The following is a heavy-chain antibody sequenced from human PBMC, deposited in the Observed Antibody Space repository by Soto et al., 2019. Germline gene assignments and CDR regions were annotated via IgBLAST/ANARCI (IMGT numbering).Heavy chain of an antibody. CDR2: ITGSGSST. Sequence: GGSLRLPCAASGFTFSSYAMSWVRQAPGKGLEWVSSITGSGSSTFHADAAKGRFSISRDNSKNTLYLQMNSLRAEDTAVYYCAKDWDGGWFDPWGQGTLVTVS. J-gene: IGHJ5*02. D-gene: IGHD1-26*01. CDR1: GFTFSSYA. V-gene: IGHV3-23*01. CDR3: AKDWDGGWFDP.